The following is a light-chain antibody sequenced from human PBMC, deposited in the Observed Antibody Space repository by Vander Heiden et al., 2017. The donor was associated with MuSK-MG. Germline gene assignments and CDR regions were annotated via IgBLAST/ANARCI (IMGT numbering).Light chain of an antibody. V-gene: IGLV6-57*02. Sequence: NFMLTQPHSVSESPGKTVTISCTGSSGSIASNYVQWYQQRPGSAPTTVIYEDNQRPSGVPDRFSGSIDSSSNSASLTISGLKTEDEADYYCQSYDSSKEVFGGGTKLTDL. CDR1: SGSIASNY. J-gene: IGLJ2*01. CDR3: QSYDSSKEV. CDR2: EDN.